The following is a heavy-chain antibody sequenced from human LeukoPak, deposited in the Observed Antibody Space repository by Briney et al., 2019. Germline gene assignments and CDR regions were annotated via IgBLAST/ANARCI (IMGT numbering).Heavy chain of an antibody. V-gene: IGHV4-39*07. CDR2: IYYSGST. D-gene: IGHD6-13*01. CDR3: AREKYSSSWYLGMVDY. J-gene: IGHJ4*02. Sequence: SETLSLTCTVSGGSSSSSSFYWGWIRQPPGKGLEWIGSIYYSGSTYYNPSFKSRVTISLDTSKNQFSLKLSSVTAADTAVYYCAREKYSSSWYLGMVDYWGQGTLVTVSS. CDR1: GGSSSSSSFY.